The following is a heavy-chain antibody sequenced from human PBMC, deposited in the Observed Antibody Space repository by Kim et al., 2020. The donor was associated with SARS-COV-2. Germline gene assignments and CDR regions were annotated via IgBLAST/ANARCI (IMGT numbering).Heavy chain of an antibody. J-gene: IGHJ3*02. D-gene: IGHD5-12*01. CDR3: ARSPPGMANAFDI. V-gene: IGHV4-61*05. Sequence: SHPPLTARVHIAVDKAKNQFSLKLSSVTAADTAVYYCARSPPGMANAFDIWGQGTMVTVSS.